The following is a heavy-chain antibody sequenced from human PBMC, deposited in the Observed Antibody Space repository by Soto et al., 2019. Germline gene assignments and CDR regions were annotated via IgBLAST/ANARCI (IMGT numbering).Heavy chain of an antibody. V-gene: IGHV3-30-3*01. CDR2: ISYDGSNK. CDR1: GFTFSSYA. J-gene: IGHJ2*01. Sequence: QVQLVESGGGVVQPGRSLRLSCAASGFTFSSYAMHWVRQVPGKGLEWVAVISYDGSNKYYADSVKGRFTISRDNSKNTLYLQMSSLRAEDTAVYYCARPLWRDDYNWGYFALWGRGPLVTVSS. CDR3: ARPLWRDDYNWGYFAL. D-gene: IGHD4-4*01.